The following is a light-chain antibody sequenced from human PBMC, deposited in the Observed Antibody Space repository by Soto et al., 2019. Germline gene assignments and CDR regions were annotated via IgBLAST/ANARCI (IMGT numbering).Light chain of an antibody. CDR1: NIGSKS. CDR2: DDR. J-gene: IGLJ1*01. CDR3: QVWDSNSDNYV. Sequence: SYELTQPPSVSVAPGQTAKITCGGNNIGSKSVHWYQQKPGQAPVLVVHDDRDRPSGIPERVSGSNSGNTATLTISRVEAGDEADYYCQVWDSNSDNYVFGNGTKVTVL. V-gene: IGLV3-21*02.